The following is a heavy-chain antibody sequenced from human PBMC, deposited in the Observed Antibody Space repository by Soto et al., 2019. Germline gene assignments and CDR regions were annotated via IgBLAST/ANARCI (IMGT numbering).Heavy chain of an antibody. J-gene: IGHJ4*02. CDR2: ISAYNGNT. CDR3: ARDVGRIAVAGTYLAY. CDR1: GYTFTSYG. D-gene: IGHD6-19*01. Sequence: ASVKVSCKASGYTFTSYGISWVRQAPGQGLEWMGWISAYNGNTNYAQKLQGRVTMTTDSSTSTAYMELRSLRSDDTAVYYCARDVGRIAVAGTYLAYWGQGTLVTVSS. V-gene: IGHV1-18*01.